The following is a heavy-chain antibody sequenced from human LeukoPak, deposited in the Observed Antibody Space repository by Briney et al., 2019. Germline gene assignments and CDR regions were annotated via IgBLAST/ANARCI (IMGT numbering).Heavy chain of an antibody. CDR3: VRVNYGGNSGYHFDY. J-gene: IGHJ4*02. Sequence: GGSLTLSCAASGFDLWRYAVSWVRQAPGKGLEWVADISDGGEGTHYADSVRRRLRVSRDNSKKTLFLQLDSLRVEDTAIYHCVRVNYGGNSGYHFDYWGQGTLVIVSS. CDR2: ISDGGEGT. D-gene: IGHD4-23*01. V-gene: IGHV3-23*01. CDR1: GFDLWRYA.